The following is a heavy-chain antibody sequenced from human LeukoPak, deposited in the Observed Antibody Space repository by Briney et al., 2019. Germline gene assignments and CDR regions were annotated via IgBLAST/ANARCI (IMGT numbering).Heavy chain of an antibody. CDR3: VKDLSYESSGHVLEY. J-gene: IGHJ4*02. CDR1: GFTFEDYT. V-gene: IGHV3-43*01. CDR2: ISWDGTT. D-gene: IGHD3-22*01. Sequence: GGSLRLSCVASGFTFEDYTMHWVRQAPGKTLEWVSLISWDGTTYYTDSVKGRFTISRDNSKKSLYLEMDTLRSEDTAFYYCVKDLSYESSGHVLEYWGQGTLVTVSS.